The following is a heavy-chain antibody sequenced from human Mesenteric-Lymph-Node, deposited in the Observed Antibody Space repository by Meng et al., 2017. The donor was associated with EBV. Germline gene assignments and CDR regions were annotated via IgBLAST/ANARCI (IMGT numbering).Heavy chain of an antibody. V-gene: IGHV4-61*01. CDR2: VYYSGST. D-gene: IGHD4-17*01. J-gene: IGHJ4*02. CDR3: ARDPYGATDF. Sequence: PVPESGPRPVEASETHAPDRPCLCVSVSSVSYSWTWIRQPPGKGLEWIGYVYYSGSTKYNPSLKSRVTISVDTSKNQFSLKLTSVTAADTAVYYCARDPYGATDFWGQGTLVTVSS. CDR1: VSVSSVSYS.